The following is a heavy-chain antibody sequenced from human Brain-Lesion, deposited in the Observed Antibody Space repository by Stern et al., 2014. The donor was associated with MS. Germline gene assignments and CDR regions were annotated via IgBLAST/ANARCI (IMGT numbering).Heavy chain of an antibody. V-gene: IGHV3-9*01. CDR2: ISWNSGTI. J-gene: IGHJ4*02. Sequence: VQLVQSGGDLVQPGRSLRLSCAAFGFTFDDYAMHWVRQAPGKGLAWVAGISWNSGTIGYADSVKGRFTPSRDNAYSSLYLQMNSLRPEDTALYYCARDITGSSAYFAYWGQGTLVTVSS. CDR3: ARDITGSSAYFAY. CDR1: GFTFDDYA. D-gene: IGHD1-14*01.